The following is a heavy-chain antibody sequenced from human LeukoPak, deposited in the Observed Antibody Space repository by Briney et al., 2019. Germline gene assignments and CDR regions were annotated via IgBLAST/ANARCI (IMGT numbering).Heavy chain of an antibody. CDR1: GFTFSSYW. CDR2: IYTSGST. Sequence: PGGSLRLSCAASGFTFSSYWMSWLRQPPGKGLEWIGRIYTSGSTNYNPSLKSRVTISVDTSKNQFSLRLSSVTATDTAVYYCASDSSGDGYSSGYNWGQGTLVTVSS. CDR3: ASDSSGDGYSSGYN. D-gene: IGHD5-24*01. J-gene: IGHJ4*02. V-gene: IGHV4-4*08.